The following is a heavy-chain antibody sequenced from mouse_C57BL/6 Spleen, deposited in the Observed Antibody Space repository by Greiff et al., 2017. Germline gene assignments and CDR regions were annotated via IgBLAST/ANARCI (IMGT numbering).Heavy chain of an antibody. CDR2: IDPEDGDT. J-gene: IGHJ2*01. CDR1: GFNIKDYN. D-gene: IGHD1-1*01. Sequence: EVQLQQSGAELVRPGASVKLSCTASGFNIKDYNMHWVKQRPEQGLEWIGRIDPEDGDTEYAPKFQGKATMTADTSSNTAYLQLSSLTSEDTAVYYCTTYLLLRNYFDYWGQGTTLTVSS. CDR3: TTYLLLRNYFDY. V-gene: IGHV14-1*01.